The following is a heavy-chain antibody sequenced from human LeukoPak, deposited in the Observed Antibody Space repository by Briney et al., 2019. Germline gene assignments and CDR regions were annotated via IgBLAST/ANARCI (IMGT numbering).Heavy chain of an antibody. V-gene: IGHV3-9*01. J-gene: IGHJ5*02. CDR1: GFTFDDYA. CDR3: AKDVGGIAAAGSMFDP. Sequence: SLRLSCAASGFTFDDYAMHWVRQAPGKGLEWVSGISWNSGSIGYADSVKGRFTISRDNAMNSLYLQMNSLRAEDTALYYCAKDVGGIAAAGSMFDPWGQGTLVTVSS. D-gene: IGHD6-13*01. CDR2: ISWNSGSI.